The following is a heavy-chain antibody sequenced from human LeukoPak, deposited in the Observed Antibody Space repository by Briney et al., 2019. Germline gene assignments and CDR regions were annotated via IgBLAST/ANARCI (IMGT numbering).Heavy chain of an antibody. CDR3: ARDYGRSRDYGMDV. V-gene: IGHV3-74*03. CDR2: INGDGSST. Sequence: PGGSLRLSCAASGFTFSNYWMHRVRQAPGKGLVWVSRINGDGSSTTYADSVKGRFTISRDNAKNTLYLQMNSLRAEDTAVYYCARDYGRSRDYGMDVWGQGTTVTVSS. D-gene: IGHD3-10*01. J-gene: IGHJ6*02. CDR1: GFTFSNYW.